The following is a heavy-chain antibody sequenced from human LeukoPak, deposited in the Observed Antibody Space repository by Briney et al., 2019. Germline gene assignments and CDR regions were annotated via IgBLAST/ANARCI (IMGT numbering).Heavy chain of an antibody. D-gene: IGHD2-21*01. Sequence: GGSQRLSCAASGFTFSSYSMNWVRQAPGKGLEWVSSISSSSSYIYYADSVKGRFTISRDNAKNSLYLQMNSLRAEDTAVYYCARDGGDTSYYFDYWGQGTLVTVSS. CDR3: ARDGGDTSYYFDY. CDR2: ISSSSSYI. V-gene: IGHV3-21*01. CDR1: GFTFSSYS. J-gene: IGHJ4*02.